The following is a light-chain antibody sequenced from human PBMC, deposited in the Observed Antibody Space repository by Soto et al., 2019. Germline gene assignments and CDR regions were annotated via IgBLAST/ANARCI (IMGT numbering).Light chain of an antibody. CDR3: TEGTHWPRT. V-gene: IGKV2-30*01. J-gene: IGKJ1*01. CDR1: KSLVYSDGNTH. Sequence: DVVLTQSPLSLPVNFGQPASISCRSSKSLVYSDGNTHLSWFRQRPGQSPRRLIYRVSSRDSGVPDRFSGSGSGTDFTLEISRVEVEDVGIYFCTEGTHWPRTFGEVTKVEVK. CDR2: RVS.